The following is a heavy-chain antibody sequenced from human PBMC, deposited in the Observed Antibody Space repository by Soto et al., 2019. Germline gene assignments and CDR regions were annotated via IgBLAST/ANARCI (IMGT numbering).Heavy chain of an antibody. Sequence: PSETLSLTCTVSGGSISSGGYYWSWIRQHPGKGLEWIGYIYYSGSTYYNPSLKSRVTISVDTSKNQFSLKLSSVTAADTAVYYCARLAAPADAFDIWGQGTMVT. CDR2: IYYSGST. V-gene: IGHV4-31*03. CDR1: GGSISSGGYY. CDR3: ARLAAPADAFDI. D-gene: IGHD6-6*01. J-gene: IGHJ3*02.